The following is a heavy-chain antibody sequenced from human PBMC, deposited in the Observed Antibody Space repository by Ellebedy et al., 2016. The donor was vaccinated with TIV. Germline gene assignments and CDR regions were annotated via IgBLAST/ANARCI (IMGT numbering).Heavy chain of an antibody. D-gene: IGHD6-13*01. J-gene: IGHJ5*02. CDR3: ARGSGIAAAEFPNWFDP. Sequence: GESLKISCAASGFTFSSYDMHWVRQATGKGLEWVSAIGTAGDTYYPGSVKGRFTISRENAKNSLYLQMNSLRAGDTAVYYCARGSGIAAAEFPNWFDPWGQGTLVTVSS. CDR1: GFTFSSYD. CDR2: IGTAGDT. V-gene: IGHV3-13*01.